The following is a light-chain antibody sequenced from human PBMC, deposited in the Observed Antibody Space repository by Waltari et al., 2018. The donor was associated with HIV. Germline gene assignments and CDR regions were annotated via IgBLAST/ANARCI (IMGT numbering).Light chain of an antibody. V-gene: IGKV3-15*01. Sequence: EIVMIQSPATLSVSPGERATLSCRASQSVSSNLAWYQHSPGQSPRLLIYGASTRATGSPVRFSGSGSGTEFTLTISSLQSEDFAVYYCQQDDKWPRGTFGQGTRVEIK. CDR3: QQDDKWPRGT. CDR1: QSVSSN. J-gene: IGKJ5*01. CDR2: GAS.